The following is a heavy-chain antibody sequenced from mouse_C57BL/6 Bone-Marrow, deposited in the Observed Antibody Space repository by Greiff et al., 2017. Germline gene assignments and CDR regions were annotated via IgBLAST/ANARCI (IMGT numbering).Heavy chain of an antibody. CDR3: ASDYYGSSPWFAY. V-gene: IGHV1-42*01. CDR1: GYSFTGYY. D-gene: IGHD1-1*01. J-gene: IGHJ3*01. CDR2: INPSTGGT. Sequence: EVKLMESGPELVKPGASVKISCKASGYSFTGYYMNWVKQSPEKSLEWIGEINPSTGGTTYNQKFKAKATLTVDKSSSTAYMQLKSLTSEDSAVSYCASDYYGSSPWFAYWGQGTLVTVSA.